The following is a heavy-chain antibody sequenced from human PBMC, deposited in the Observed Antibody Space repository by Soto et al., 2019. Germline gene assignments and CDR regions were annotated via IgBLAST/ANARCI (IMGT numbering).Heavy chain of an antibody. J-gene: IGHJ6*02. CDR2: ISYDGSNK. Sequence: GGSLRLSCAASGFTFSSYAMHCVRQAPGKGLEWVAVISYDGSNKYYADSVKGRFTISRDNSKNTLYLQMNSLRAEETAVYYCARGIKWLVPYYYYYGMDVWGQGTTVTVSS. D-gene: IGHD6-19*01. V-gene: IGHV3-30-3*01. CDR1: GFTFSSYA. CDR3: ARGIKWLVPYYYYYGMDV.